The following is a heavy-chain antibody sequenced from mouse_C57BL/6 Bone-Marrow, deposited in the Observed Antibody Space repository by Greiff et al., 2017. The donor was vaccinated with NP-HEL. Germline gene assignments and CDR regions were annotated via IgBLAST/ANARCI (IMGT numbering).Heavy chain of an antibody. D-gene: IGHD2-4*01. J-gene: IGHJ2*01. CDR2: INPSNGGT. CDR1: GYTFTSYW. Sequence: QVQLQQPGTELVKPGASVKLSCKASGYTFTSYWMHWVKQRPGQGLEWIGNINPSNGGTNYNEKFKSKATLTVDKSSSTAYMQLSSLTSEDSAVYYCARQGLYYDYDGYYFDYWGQGTTLTVSS. CDR3: ARQGLYYDYDGYYFDY. V-gene: IGHV1-53*01.